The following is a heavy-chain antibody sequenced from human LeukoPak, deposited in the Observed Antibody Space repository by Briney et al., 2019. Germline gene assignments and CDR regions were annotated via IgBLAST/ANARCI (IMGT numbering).Heavy chain of an antibody. CDR1: GGSISSYY. Sequence: SETLSLTCTASGGSISSYYWSWIRQPPGKGLEWIGYIYYSGSTNYNPSLKSRVTISVDTSKNQFSLKLSSVTAADTAVYYCARSGWYSLDYWGQGTLVTVSS. D-gene: IGHD6-19*01. CDR3: ARSGWYSLDY. CDR2: IYYSGST. V-gene: IGHV4-59*12. J-gene: IGHJ4*02.